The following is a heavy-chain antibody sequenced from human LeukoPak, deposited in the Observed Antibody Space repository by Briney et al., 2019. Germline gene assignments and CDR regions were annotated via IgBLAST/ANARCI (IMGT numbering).Heavy chain of an antibody. CDR1: GGSISSHY. D-gene: IGHD4-11*01. V-gene: IGHV4-59*11. J-gene: IGHJ6*03. CDR3: ARVGRTVTTPYSRTYYYYMDA. CDR2: IYYSGST. Sequence: RTSETLSLTCTVSGGSISSHYWSWIRQPPGKGLEWIGYIYYSGSTNYNPSLKSRVTISVDTSKNQFSLKLSSVTAADTAVYYCARVGRTVTTPYSRTYYYYMDAWGKGTTVTVSS.